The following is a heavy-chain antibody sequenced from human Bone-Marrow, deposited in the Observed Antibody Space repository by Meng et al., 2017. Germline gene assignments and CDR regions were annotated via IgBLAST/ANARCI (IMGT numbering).Heavy chain of an antibody. D-gene: IGHD6-13*01. J-gene: IGHJ6*02. CDR3: ARAVIAAAGMGAYYYYGMDV. CDR1: GGTFSSYA. CDR2: IIPIFGTA. V-gene: IGHV1-69*13. Sequence: SVQVSCKASGGTFSSYAISWVRQAPGQGLEWMGGIIPIFGTANYAQKFQGRVTITADESTSTAYMELSSLRSEDTAVYYCARAVIAAAGMGAYYYYGMDVWGQGTTVTVSS.